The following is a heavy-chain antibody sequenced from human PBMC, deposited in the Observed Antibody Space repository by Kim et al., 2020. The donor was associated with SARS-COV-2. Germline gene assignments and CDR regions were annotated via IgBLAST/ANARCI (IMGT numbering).Heavy chain of an antibody. CDR3: AKRGAIVSWHNFDY. Sequence: GGSLRLSCAASGFTFINSGMSWVRQAPGKGLEWVSDIRASDGIAYYTDSVQGRFTISRDNSKNTLYLQMNSLRAEDTAVYYCAKRGAIVSWHNFDYWGRG. D-gene: IGHD3-10*01. J-gene: IGHJ4*02. CDR1: GFTFINSG. V-gene: IGHV3-23*01. CDR2: IRASDGIA.